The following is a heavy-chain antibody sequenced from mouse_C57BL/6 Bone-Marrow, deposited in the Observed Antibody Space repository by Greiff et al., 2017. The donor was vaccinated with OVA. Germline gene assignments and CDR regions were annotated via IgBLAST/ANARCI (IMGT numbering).Heavy chain of an antibody. Sequence: EVQLVESGGGLVKPGGSLKLSCAASGFTFSSYAMSWVRQTPEKRLEWVATISDGGSYTYYPDNVKGRFTISRDNAKNNLYLQMSHLKSEDTAMYYCARDEGLGRRDWFAYWGQGTLVTVSA. V-gene: IGHV5-4*01. CDR3: ARDEGLGRRDWFAY. CDR2: ISDGGSYT. CDR1: GFTFSSYA. J-gene: IGHJ3*01. D-gene: IGHD4-1*01.